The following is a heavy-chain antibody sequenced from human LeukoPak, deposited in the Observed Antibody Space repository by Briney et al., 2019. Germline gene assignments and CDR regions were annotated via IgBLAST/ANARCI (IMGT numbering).Heavy chain of an antibody. D-gene: IGHD5-18*01. CDR1: GGSFSGYY. J-gene: IGHJ4*02. CDR2: IDHSGST. Sequence: SETLSLTCAVYGGSFSGYYCHWIRQPPGKGLEWMGEIDHSGSTSYNPSLKSRVTMSVDTSKNQFSLKLTSLTAADTAVYYCARGQVDTAKIGDYWGQGTLVTVSS. V-gene: IGHV4-34*01. CDR3: ARGQVDTAKIGDY.